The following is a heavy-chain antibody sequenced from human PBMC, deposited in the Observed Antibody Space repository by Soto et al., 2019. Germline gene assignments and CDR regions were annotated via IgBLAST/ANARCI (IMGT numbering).Heavy chain of an antibody. V-gene: IGHV3-74*01. CDR2: INSDGTIS. J-gene: IGHJ6*01. D-gene: IGHD2-21*01. CDR1: VFTFDTYW. Sequence: PWGSLLVACVASVFTFDTYWMSWVRQATGRAPEWLSGINSDGTISSYADSVKGRFTISRDNARNTLSLQMKSLRADDTAVYYCARLSGDHSAFFSYGMDAWGHGTTVTVSS. CDR3: ARLSGDHSAFFSYGMDA.